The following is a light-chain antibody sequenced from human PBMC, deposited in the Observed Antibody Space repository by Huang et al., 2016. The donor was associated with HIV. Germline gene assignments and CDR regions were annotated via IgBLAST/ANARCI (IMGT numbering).Light chain of an antibody. J-gene: IGKJ2*01. CDR3: QQYKNWPPYT. Sequence: EIVMTQSPATLSVSPGERATLSCRARQSVGSNLAWYQQKPGQAPRILIYGASTRATGIPARFSGSGSGTEYTLTISSRQSEEFAVYYCQQYKNWPPYTFGQGTNLEIK. CDR1: QSVGSN. V-gene: IGKV3-15*01. CDR2: GAS.